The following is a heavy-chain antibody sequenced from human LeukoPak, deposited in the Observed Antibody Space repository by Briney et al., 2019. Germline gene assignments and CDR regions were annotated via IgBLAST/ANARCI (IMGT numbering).Heavy chain of an antibody. D-gene: IGHD2-15*01. CDR2: IYYSGST. Sequence: PSETLSLTCAVYGGSFSGYYWSWIRQPPGKGLEWIGYIYYSGSTNYNPSLKSRVTISVDTSKNQFSLKLSSVTAADTAVYYCARTPRYCSGGSCYYWYFDLWGRGTLVTVSS. V-gene: IGHV4-59*12. CDR3: ARTPRYCSGGSCYYWYFDL. CDR1: GGSFSGYY. J-gene: IGHJ2*01.